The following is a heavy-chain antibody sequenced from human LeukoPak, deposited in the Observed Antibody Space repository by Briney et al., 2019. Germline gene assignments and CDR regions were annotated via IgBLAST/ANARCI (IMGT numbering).Heavy chain of an antibody. CDR2: INHSGST. V-gene: IGHV4-34*01. D-gene: IGHD2-8*01. CDR3: ARGGGCTNGVCPSYYYYGMDV. CDR1: GGSFSGYY. J-gene: IGHJ6*02. Sequence: SETLSLTCAVYGGSFSGYYWSWIRQPPGKGLEWIGEINHSGSTNYNPSLKSRVTISVDTSKNQLSLKLSSVTAADTAVYYCARGGGCTNGVCPSYYYYGMDVWGQGTTVTVSS.